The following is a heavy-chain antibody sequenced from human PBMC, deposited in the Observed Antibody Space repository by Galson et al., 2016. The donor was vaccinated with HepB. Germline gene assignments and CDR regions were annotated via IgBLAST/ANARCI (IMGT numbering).Heavy chain of an antibody. V-gene: IGHV5-10-1*01. CDR2: IDPRDSYP. D-gene: IGHD6-19*01. J-gene: IGHJ4*02. CDR1: GYSFTSYL. Sequence: QSGAEVKKPGESLRISCKGSGYSFTSYLINWVRQTPGKGLEWMGKIDPRDSYPQYNPSFQGHVTISTDKSVSTVYLEWSSLQAADTAMYYCARRKLSPGYSSGWYYFDYWGQGTLVTVSS. CDR3: ARRKLSPGYSSGWYYFDY.